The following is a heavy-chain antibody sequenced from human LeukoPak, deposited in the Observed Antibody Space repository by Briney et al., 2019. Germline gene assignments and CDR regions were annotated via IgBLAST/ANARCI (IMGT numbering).Heavy chain of an antibody. J-gene: IGHJ4*02. D-gene: IGHD6-19*01. CDR3: ARHFSGWYGGFDY. Sequence: PSDTLSLTCTVSGGSISSSSYYWGWIRQPPGKGLEWIGSISYSRSTYYNPSLKSRVTISVDTSKNQFSLKLSSVTAADTAVYYCARHFSGWYGGFDYWGQGTLVTVSS. CDR2: ISYSRST. CDR1: GGSISSSSYY. V-gene: IGHV4-39*01.